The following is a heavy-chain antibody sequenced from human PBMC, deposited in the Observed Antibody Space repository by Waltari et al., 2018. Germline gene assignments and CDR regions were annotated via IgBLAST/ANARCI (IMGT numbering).Heavy chain of an antibody. V-gene: IGHV4-38-2*01. J-gene: IGHJ3*02. Sequence: QVQLQESGPGLVKPSETLSLTCAVSGYSISSGYYWGWIRPPPGKGLEWIGSIYHSGSTYYNPSLKSRVTISVDTSKNQFSLKLSSVTAADTAVYYCARLWDIVVVPAAADAFDIWGQGTMVTVSS. CDR2: IYHSGST. CDR1: GYSISSGYY. CDR3: ARLWDIVVVPAAADAFDI. D-gene: IGHD2-2*01.